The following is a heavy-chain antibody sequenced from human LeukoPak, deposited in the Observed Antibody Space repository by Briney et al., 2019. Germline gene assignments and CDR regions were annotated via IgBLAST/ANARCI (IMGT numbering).Heavy chain of an antibody. CDR3: ARCPRAYRGYSYGPGGCDY. CDR1: GGSISSYY. J-gene: IGHJ4*02. D-gene: IGHD5-18*01. V-gene: IGHV4-4*07. CDR2: IYTSGST. Sequence: SETLSLTCTVSGGSISSYYWSWIRQPAGKGLEWIGRIYTSGSTNYNPSLKSRVTISVDTSKNQFSLKLSSVTAADTAVYYCARCPRAYRGYSYGPGGCDYWGQGTLVTVSS.